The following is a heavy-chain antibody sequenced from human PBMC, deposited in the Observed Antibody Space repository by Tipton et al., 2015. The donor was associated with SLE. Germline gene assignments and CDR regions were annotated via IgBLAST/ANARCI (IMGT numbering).Heavy chain of an antibody. V-gene: IGHV4-31*11. CDR2: IYFSGST. CDR3: ARVDGYNYGWFDP. D-gene: IGHD5-24*01. CDR1: GYSISSGYY. J-gene: IGHJ5*02. Sequence: PGLVKPSETLSLTCAVSGYSISSGYYWSWIRQHPGKGLEWIGYIYFSGSTYYTPSLKSRVTISVDTSKNQFSLKLSSVTAADTAVYYCARVDGYNYGWFDPGAREPWSPSPQ.